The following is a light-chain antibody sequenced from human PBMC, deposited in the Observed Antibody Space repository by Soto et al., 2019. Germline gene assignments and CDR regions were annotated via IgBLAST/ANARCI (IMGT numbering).Light chain of an antibody. J-gene: IGKJ5*01. CDR1: HSLSTN. V-gene: IGKV3-15*01. Sequence: IVMTQSPATLSVSAGERATLSCRASHSLSTNLAWYQQKHGQAPSLLIYGTSTRAGGVPARFSGGGSGTEFTLTISSLQPEDFATYYCQQHGQWPITFGQGTRLEI. CDR2: GTS. CDR3: QQHGQWPIT.